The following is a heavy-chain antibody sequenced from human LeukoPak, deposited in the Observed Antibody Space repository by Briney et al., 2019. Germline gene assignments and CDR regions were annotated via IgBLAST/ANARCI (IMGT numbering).Heavy chain of an antibody. CDR1: GFTFSNYA. V-gene: IGHV3-23*01. CDR2: ITGSGGNT. Sequence: GGSLRLSFAASGFTFSNYAMSWVRQAPGKGLEWVSAITGSGGNTYYADSVKGRFTISRDNSKNTVFLQMNSLRAEGTAVYYCAKWGDYDVLTGYYVSDYWGQGTLVTVSS. D-gene: IGHD3-9*01. CDR3: AKWGDYDVLTGYYVSDY. J-gene: IGHJ4*02.